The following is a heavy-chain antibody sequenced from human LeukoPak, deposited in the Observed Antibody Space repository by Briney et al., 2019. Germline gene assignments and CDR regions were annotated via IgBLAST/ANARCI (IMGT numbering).Heavy chain of an antibody. V-gene: IGHV1-46*01. CDR1: GYTFTSYY. D-gene: IGHD2-2*01. CDR2: INPSGGST. Sequence: ASVKVSCKASGYTFTSYYMHWVRQAPGQGLEWMGIINPSGGSTSYAQKFQGRVTMTRDTSTSTVYMELSSLRSEDTAVYYCARDLGYCSSTSCPCDPWGQGTLVTVSS. CDR3: ARDLGYCSSTSCPCDP. J-gene: IGHJ5*02.